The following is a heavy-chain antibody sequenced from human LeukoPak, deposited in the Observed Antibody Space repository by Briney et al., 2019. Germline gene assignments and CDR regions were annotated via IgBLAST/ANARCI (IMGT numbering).Heavy chain of an antibody. J-gene: IGHJ5*02. Sequence: GGSLRLSCAASGFTFSSYAMHWVRQAPGKGLEWVAVISYDGSNKHYADSVKGRFTISRDNSKNTLYLQMNSLRAEDTAVYYCARDRGCSSTSCGYSWFDPWGQGTLVTVSS. V-gene: IGHV3-30*01. CDR1: GFTFSSYA. D-gene: IGHD2-2*01. CDR2: ISYDGSNK. CDR3: ARDRGCSSTSCGYSWFDP.